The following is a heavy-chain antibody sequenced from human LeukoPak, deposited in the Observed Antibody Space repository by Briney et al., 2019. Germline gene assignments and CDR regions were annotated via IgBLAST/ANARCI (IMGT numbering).Heavy chain of an antibody. V-gene: IGHV3-23*01. D-gene: IGHD1-26*01. CDR1: GFTFSNYA. CDR2: ITDSGGTT. Sequence: GGSLRLSCAASGFTFSNYAMSWVRQAPGKGLEWVSVITDSGGTTFYADSVKGRLTISRDNSKNTLYLQMNSLSAEDSAIYYCAKLWRGSYPRYFDYWGRGALVTVSS. J-gene: IGHJ4*02. CDR3: AKLWRGSYPRYFDY.